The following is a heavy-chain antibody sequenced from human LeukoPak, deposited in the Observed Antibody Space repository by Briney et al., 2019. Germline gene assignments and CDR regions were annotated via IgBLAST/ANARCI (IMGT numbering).Heavy chain of an antibody. D-gene: IGHD1-26*01. CDR2: ISWNSGSI. Sequence: GGSLRLSCAASGFTFDDYAMHWVRQAPGEGLEWVSGISWNSGSIGYADSVKGRFAISRDNAKNSLYLQMNSLRAEDMALYYCAKGTVGATRAAFDIWGQGTMVTVSS. J-gene: IGHJ3*02. CDR1: GFTFDDYA. CDR3: AKGTVGATRAAFDI. V-gene: IGHV3-9*03.